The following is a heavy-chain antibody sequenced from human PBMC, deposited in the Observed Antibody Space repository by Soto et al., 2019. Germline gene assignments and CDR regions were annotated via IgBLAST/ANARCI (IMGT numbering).Heavy chain of an antibody. CDR3: ANQALYQLLLGYFDY. Sequence: GGSLRLSCAASGFTFSSYAMSWVRQAPGKGLEWVSAISGSGGSTYYADSVKGRFTISRDNSKNTLYLQMNSLRAEDTAVYYCANQALYQLLLGYFDYWGQGTLVTVSS. D-gene: IGHD2-2*01. V-gene: IGHV3-23*01. CDR1: GFTFSSYA. CDR2: ISGSGGST. J-gene: IGHJ4*02.